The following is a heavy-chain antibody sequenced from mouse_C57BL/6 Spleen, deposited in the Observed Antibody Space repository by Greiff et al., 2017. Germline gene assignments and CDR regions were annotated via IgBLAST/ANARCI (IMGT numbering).Heavy chain of an antibody. CDR2: IYPGDGDT. Sequence: QVQLQQSGAELVKPGASVKISCKAAGYAFSSYWMNWVKQRLGKGLEWIGQIYPGDGDTNYNGKFKGKATLTADKSSSTAYMQLSSLTSEDSAVYFCARGSGYDYWGQGTTLTVSS. D-gene: IGHD3-2*02. V-gene: IGHV1-80*01. CDR3: ARGSGYDY. J-gene: IGHJ2*01. CDR1: GYAFSSYW.